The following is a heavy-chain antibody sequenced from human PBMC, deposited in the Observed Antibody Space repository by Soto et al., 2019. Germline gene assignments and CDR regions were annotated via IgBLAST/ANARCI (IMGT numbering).Heavy chain of an antibody. CDR1: VFTVSSNY. V-gene: IGHV3-53*01. D-gene: IGHD6-13*01. Sequence: PGGSLRLCCGASVFTVSSNYMIWVRQAAGKGLEWVSVIYSGGSTYYADSVKGRFTISRDNSKNTLYLQMNSLRAEDTAVYYCARGRGIAAAYYYGMDVWGQGTTVTVSS. CDR2: IYSGGST. CDR3: ARGRGIAAAYYYGMDV. J-gene: IGHJ6*02.